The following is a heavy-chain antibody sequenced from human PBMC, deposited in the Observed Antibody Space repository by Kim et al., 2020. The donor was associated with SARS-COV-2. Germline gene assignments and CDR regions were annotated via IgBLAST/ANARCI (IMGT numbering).Heavy chain of an antibody. CDR2: GSTT. D-gene: IGHD6-19*01. V-gene: IGHV3-74*01. CDR3: AAVTGTVN. J-gene: IGHJ4*02. Sequence: GSTTTYADSVKGRFTISRDNAKNTLYLQMNRLRVEDTAVYHCAAVTGTVNWGQGTLVIVSS.